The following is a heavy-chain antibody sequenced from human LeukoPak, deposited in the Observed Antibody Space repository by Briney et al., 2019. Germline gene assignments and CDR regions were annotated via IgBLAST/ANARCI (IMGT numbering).Heavy chain of an antibody. V-gene: IGHV4-34*01. CDR2: INHSGST. Sequence: SETLSLTCAVYGGSFSGYYWSWIRQPPGKGLEWIGEINHSGSTNYNPSLKSRVTISVDTSKNQFSLKLSSVTAADTAVYYCARHHRYCSSTSCYMKSYIDYWGQGTLVTVSS. D-gene: IGHD2-2*02. CDR3: ARHHRYCSSTSCYMKSYIDY. J-gene: IGHJ4*02. CDR1: GGSFSGYY.